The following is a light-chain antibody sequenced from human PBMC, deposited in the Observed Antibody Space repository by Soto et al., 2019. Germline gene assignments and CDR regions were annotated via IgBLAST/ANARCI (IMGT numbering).Light chain of an antibody. Sequence: DIQMTQTPCTLSASVVDRFTITFLASQSISSRLAWYQQKSGKAPNLLIYDASSLEGGVPSRFSGSASETEFTLTISSLQPDDFATYYCQQYINGWTFGQGTKVDIK. J-gene: IGKJ1*01. V-gene: IGKV1-5*01. CDR3: QQYINGWT. CDR1: QSISSR. CDR2: DAS.